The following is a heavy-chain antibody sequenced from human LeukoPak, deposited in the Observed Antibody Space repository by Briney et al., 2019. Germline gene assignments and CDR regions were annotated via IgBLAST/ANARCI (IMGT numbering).Heavy chain of an antibody. J-gene: IGHJ5*02. V-gene: IGHV4-4*09. CDR1: GGSFSGYY. Sequence: PSETLSLTCAVYGGSFSGYYWSWIRQPPGKGLEWIGDIYTSGSTNYNPSLKSRVTISVDTSKNQFSLKLSSVTAADTAVYYCARRIAAAGTWFDPWGQGTLVTVSS. CDR3: ARRIAAAGTWFDP. CDR2: IYTSGST. D-gene: IGHD6-13*01.